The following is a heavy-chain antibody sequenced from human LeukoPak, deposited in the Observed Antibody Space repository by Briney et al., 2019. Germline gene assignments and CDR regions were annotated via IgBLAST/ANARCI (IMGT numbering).Heavy chain of an antibody. CDR3: ARDRKESYYYYYMDV. D-gene: IGHD3-10*01. V-gene: IGHV1-18*01. Sequence: ASVTVSCKASGYTFTSYGISWVRQAPGQGLEWVGWISAYNGNTNSAQTLQAGETMTTHTPTSTAYMELRSLRSDDTAVYYCARDRKESYYYYYMDVWGKGTTVTVSS. CDR1: GYTFTSYG. CDR2: ISAYNGNT. J-gene: IGHJ6*03.